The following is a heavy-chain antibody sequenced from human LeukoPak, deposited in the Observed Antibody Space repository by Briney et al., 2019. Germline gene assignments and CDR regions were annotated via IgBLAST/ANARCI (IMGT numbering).Heavy chain of an antibody. D-gene: IGHD3-22*01. CDR3: ARNYDSSGYYLDY. CDR2: IYYSGST. J-gene: IGHJ4*02. CDR1: GGSISSGGYY. Sequence: SETLSLTRTVSGGSISSGGYYWSWIRQHPGKGLEWIGYIYYSGSTYYNPSLKSRVTISVDTSKNQFSLKLSSVTAADTAVYYCARNYDSSGYYLDYWGQGTLVTVSS. V-gene: IGHV4-31*03.